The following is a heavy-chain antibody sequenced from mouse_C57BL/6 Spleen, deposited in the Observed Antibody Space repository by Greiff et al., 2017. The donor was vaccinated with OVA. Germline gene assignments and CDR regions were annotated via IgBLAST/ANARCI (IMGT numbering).Heavy chain of an antibody. CDR1: GFTFSSYA. V-gene: IGHV5-9-1*02. CDR2: ISSGGDYI. CDR3: TRGAYGSSDYYAMDY. Sequence: EVKLVESGEGLVKPGGSLKLSCAASGFTFSSYAMSWVRQTPEKRLEWVAYISSGGDYIYYADTVKGRFTISRDNARNTLYLQMSSLKSEDTAMYYCTRGAYGSSDYYAMDYWGQGTSVTVSS. J-gene: IGHJ4*01. D-gene: IGHD1-1*01.